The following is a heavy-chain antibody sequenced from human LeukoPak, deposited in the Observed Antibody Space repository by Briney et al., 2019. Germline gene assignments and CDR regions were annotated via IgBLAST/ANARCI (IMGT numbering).Heavy chain of an antibody. CDR1: GGSISSYY. Sequence: SETLSLTRTVSGGSISSYYWSWIRQPPGKGLEWIGYIYYSGSTNYNPSLKSRVTISVDTSKNQFSLKLSSVTAADTAVYYCAREGRARGYSLDPWGQGTLVTLSS. J-gene: IGHJ5*02. CDR3: AREGRARGYSLDP. D-gene: IGHD5-18*01. V-gene: IGHV4-59*01. CDR2: IYYSGST.